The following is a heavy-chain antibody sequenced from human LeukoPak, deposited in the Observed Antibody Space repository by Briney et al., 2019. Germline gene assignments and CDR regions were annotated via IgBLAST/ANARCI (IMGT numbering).Heavy chain of an antibody. V-gene: IGHV3-23*01. CDR2: ISGSGGST. Sequence: GGSLRLSCAASGFTFRSYGMSWVRQAPGKGLEGVSGISGSGGSTYYADSVKGRFTISRDNSKNTLYLQMNSLRAEDTAVYYCAKGPSTVTTYSFFEYWGQGTLVTVSS. CDR1: GFTFRSYG. CDR3: AKGPSTVTTYSFFEY. J-gene: IGHJ4*02. D-gene: IGHD4-17*01.